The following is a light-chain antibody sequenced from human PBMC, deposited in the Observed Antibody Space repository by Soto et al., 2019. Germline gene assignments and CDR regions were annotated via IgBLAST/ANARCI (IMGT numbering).Light chain of an antibody. CDR3: MQGTHWPPIT. CDR1: LSLVYSDGSTY. Sequence: DVVLTQSPLSLPVTLGQPASISCRSSLSLVYSDGSTYLNWFQQRPGQSPRRLIYKVSNRDSGVPDRFSGSGAGTDFSMEISRVAAEDVGVDYCMQGTHWPPITFGQGTRLEIK. V-gene: IGKV2-30*01. J-gene: IGKJ5*01. CDR2: KVS.